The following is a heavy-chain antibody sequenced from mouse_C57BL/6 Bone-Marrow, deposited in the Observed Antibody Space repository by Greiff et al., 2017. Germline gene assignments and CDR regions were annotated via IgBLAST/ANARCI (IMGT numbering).Heavy chain of an antibody. Sequence: QVQLQQSGAELVMPGASVKLSCKASGYTFTSYWMHWVKQRPGQGLEWIGEIDPSDSYTNYNQKFKGKSTLTVDKSSSTAYMQLSSLTSEDSAVYYCARGYSNLYYFDYWGQGTTLTVSS. CDR1: GYTFTSYW. CDR3: ARGYSNLYYFDY. CDR2: IDPSDSYT. D-gene: IGHD2-5*01. J-gene: IGHJ2*01. V-gene: IGHV1-69*01.